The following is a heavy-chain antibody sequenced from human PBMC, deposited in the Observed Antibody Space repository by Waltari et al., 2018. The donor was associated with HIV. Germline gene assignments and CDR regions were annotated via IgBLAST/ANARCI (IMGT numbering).Heavy chain of an antibody. V-gene: IGHV3-53*02. CDR1: GFTVSRNY. J-gene: IGHJ4*02. CDR3: ARAVFEFMPPHY. Sequence: EVQLVETGGGLIQPGGSLRLSCAASGFTVSRNYMSWVRQAPGKGLEWVSVIYSGGSIYYADSVKGRFTISRGNSKHTLYLQMNSLRAEDTAVYYCARAVFEFMPPHYWGQGTLVTVSS. D-gene: IGHD2-2*01. CDR2: IYSGGSI.